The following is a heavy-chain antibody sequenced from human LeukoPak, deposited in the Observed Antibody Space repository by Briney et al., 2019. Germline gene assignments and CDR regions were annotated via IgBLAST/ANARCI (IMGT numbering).Heavy chain of an antibody. CDR2: MNPNSGNT. J-gene: IGHJ5*02. D-gene: IGHD1-20*01. CDR1: GYTFTSYD. V-gene: IGHV1-8*03. Sequence: ASVKVSCKASGYTFTSYDINWVRQATGQGLEWMGWMNPNSGNTGYAQKFQGRVTITRNTSISTAYMELSSLRSEDTAVYYCARGRRTRGYNWNWFDPWGQGTLVTVSS. CDR3: ARGRRTRGYNWNWFDP.